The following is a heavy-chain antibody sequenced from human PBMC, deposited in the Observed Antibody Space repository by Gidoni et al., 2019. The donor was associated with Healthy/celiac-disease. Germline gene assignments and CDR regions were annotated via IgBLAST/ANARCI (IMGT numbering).Heavy chain of an antibody. CDR1: GYSFTSYW. CDR3: ARRFPSGAVAGFNPPTYWFDP. CDR2: IYPGDSDT. D-gene: IGHD6-19*01. J-gene: IGHJ5*02. V-gene: IGHV5-51*01. Sequence: EVQLVQSGAEVKKPGESLKISCKGSGYSFTSYWIGWVRQMPGKGLEWLGIIYPGDSDTRYTPSFQGEVTISADKSFSTACLQWSSLKASDTARYYCARRFPSGAVAGFNPPTYWFDPWGQGTLVTVSS.